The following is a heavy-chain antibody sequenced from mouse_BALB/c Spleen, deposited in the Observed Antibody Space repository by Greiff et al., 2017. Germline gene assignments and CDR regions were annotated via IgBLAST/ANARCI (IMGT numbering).Heavy chain of an antibody. CDR3: ASYYYGSSGLDY. V-gene: IGHV7-3*02. CDR2: IRNKANGYTT. CDR1: GFTFTDYY. Sequence: EVQLQESGGGLVQPGGSLRLSCATSGFTFTDYYMSWVRQPPGKALEWLGFIRNKANGYTTEYSASVKGRFTISRDNSQSILYLQMNTLRAEDSATYYCASYYYGSSGLDYWGQGTTLTVSS. D-gene: IGHD1-1*01. J-gene: IGHJ2*01.